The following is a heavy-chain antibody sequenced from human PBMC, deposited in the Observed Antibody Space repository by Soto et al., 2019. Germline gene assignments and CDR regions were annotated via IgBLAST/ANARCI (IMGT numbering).Heavy chain of an antibody. CDR3: ARGGLWIQLQRWGWFDY. CDR1: GGTFSSYA. J-gene: IGHJ4*02. CDR2: IIPIFGTA. Sequence: GASVKVSCKASGGTFSSYAISWVRQAPGQGLEWMGGIIPIFGTANYAQKFQGRVTITADESTSTAYMELSSLRSEDTAVYYCARGGLWIQLQRWGWFDYWGQGTLVTVSS. V-gene: IGHV1-69*13. D-gene: IGHD5-18*01.